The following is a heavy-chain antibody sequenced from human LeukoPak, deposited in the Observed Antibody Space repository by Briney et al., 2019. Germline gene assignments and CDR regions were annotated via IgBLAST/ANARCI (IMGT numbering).Heavy chain of an antibody. V-gene: IGHV4-34*01. CDR2: INHSGSS. CDR1: GGSFSGYY. CDR3: ARNVVVVAATDLDWFDP. D-gene: IGHD2-15*01. Sequence: SETLSLTSAVYGGSFSGYYWSWIRQPPGKGLEWIGEINHSGSSNYNPSLKSRVTISVDTSKNQFSLKLSSVTAADTAVYYCARNVVVVAATDLDWFDPWGQGTLVTVSS. J-gene: IGHJ5*02.